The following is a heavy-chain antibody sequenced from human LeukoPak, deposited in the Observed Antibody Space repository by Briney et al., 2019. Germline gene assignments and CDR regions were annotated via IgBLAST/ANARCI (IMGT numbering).Heavy chain of an antibody. CDR2: TYASGST. D-gene: IGHD3-10*01. CDR3: ATYERSSYFDY. Sequence: SETLSLTCTVSGGSISTCYWSWIRQPAGKGLEWIGRTYASGSTNYNPSLKSRVTMSVDTSKNQFSLKLSSVTAADTAVYYYATYERSSYFDYWGQGILVTVSS. V-gene: IGHV4-4*07. J-gene: IGHJ4*02. CDR1: GGSISTCY.